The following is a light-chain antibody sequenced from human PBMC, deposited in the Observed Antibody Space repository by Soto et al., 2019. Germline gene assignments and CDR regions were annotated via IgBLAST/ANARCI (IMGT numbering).Light chain of an antibody. CDR2: GAS. Sequence: EIVLTQSPGTLSLSPGERATLSCRASQSVSSSYLAWYQQKPGQAPRLLIYGASSMATGIPDRFSGSGSGTDFTLTISRLEPEDFVVYYCQQYGSSPPYTFGQGTKLEIK. J-gene: IGKJ2*01. CDR1: QSVSSSY. CDR3: QQYGSSPPYT. V-gene: IGKV3-20*01.